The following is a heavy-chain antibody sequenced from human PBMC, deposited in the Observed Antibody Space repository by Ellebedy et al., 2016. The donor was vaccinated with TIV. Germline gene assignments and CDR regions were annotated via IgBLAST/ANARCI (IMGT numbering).Heavy chain of an antibody. V-gene: IGHV4-59*12. J-gene: IGHJ5*02. Sequence: MPGGSLRLSCTVSGGSISSYYWSWIRQPPGKGLEWIGYIYYSGSTNYNPSLKSRVTISVDTSKNQFSLKLSSVTAADTAIYYCAREALTNTYNWFDPWGQGTLVTVSS. CDR1: GGSISSYY. D-gene: IGHD1-14*01. CDR2: IYYSGST. CDR3: AREALTNTYNWFDP.